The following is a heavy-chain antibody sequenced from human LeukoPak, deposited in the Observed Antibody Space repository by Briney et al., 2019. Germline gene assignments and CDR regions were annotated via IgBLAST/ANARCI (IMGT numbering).Heavy chain of an antibody. D-gene: IGHD4-17*01. V-gene: IGHV4-39*07. Sequence: PSETLSLTCTVSGGSISSSSYYWGWIRQPPGKGLEWIGEINHSGSTNYNPSLKSRVTISVDTSKNQFSLKLSSVTAADTAVYYCARGLDGADFDYWGQGTLVTVSS. CDR2: INHSGST. CDR3: ARGLDGADFDY. CDR1: GGSISSSSYY. J-gene: IGHJ4*02.